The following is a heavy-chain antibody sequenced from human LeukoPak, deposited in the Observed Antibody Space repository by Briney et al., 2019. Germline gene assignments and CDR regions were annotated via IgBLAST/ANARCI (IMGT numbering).Heavy chain of an antibody. CDR2: IRFDGSKT. CDR1: EFTFSNHG. J-gene: IGHJ6*03. CDR3: AKDRESYNYYYYYYMDV. V-gene: IGHV3-30*02. Sequence: GGSLRLSCAASEFTFSNHGMYWVRQAPGKGLEWVAFIRFDGSKTYYADFVKGRFTISRDNSKNTLYLQMTSLRVEDTAVYYCAKDRESYNYYYYYYMDVWGKGTTVTISS. D-gene: IGHD1-1*01.